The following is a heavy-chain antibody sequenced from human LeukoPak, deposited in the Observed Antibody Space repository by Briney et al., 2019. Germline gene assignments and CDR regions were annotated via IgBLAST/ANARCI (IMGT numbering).Heavy chain of an antibody. CDR1: GFTFSSYD. CDR3: ARASSGYDSTYYFDY. D-gene: IGHD5-12*01. Sequence: GGSLRLSCAASGFTFSSYDMHWVRQATGKGLEWVSAIGTACDTYYPGSVKGRFTISRENAKNSLYLQMNSLRAGDTAVYYCARASSGYDSTYYFDYWGQGTLVTVSS. V-gene: IGHV3-13*01. CDR2: IGTACDT. J-gene: IGHJ4*02.